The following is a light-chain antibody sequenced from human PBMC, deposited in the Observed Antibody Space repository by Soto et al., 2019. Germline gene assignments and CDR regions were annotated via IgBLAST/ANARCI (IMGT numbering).Light chain of an antibody. Sequence: DIVMTQSPLSLPVTPGETASISCRSSQSLLHSNGFNYLGWYLQRTGQSPQILIYMASSRASGVPDRFSGSGSGTDFTLRITRVEAEDVGVYYCMQAVQTPWSFGPGTKVDIK. CDR3: MQAVQTPWS. CDR2: MAS. CDR1: QSLLHSNGFNY. V-gene: IGKV2-28*01. J-gene: IGKJ1*01.